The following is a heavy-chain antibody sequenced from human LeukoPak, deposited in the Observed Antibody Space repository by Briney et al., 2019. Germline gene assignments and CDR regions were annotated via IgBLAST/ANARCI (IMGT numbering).Heavy chain of an antibody. CDR2: IYYSGST. CDR3: ARHYYDSSDSYSFDY. J-gene: IGHJ4*02. Sequence: SETLSLTCTVSGGSISSYYWSWIRQPPGKGLEWIGYIYYSGSTNYNPSLKSRVTISVDTSKNQFSLKLSSVTAADTAVYYCARHYYDSSDSYSFDYWGQGTLVAVSS. V-gene: IGHV4-59*08. CDR1: GGSISSYY. D-gene: IGHD3-22*01.